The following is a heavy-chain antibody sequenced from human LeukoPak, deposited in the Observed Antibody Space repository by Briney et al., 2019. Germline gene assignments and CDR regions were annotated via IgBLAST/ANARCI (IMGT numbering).Heavy chain of an antibody. J-gene: IGHJ3*02. Sequence: SVKVSCKASGYTFTGYYLHWVRQAPGQGLEWMGGIIPIFGTANYAQKFQGRVTITADKSTSTAYMELSSLRSEDTAVYYCARDPTLDTAMANGGDAFDIWGQGTMVTVSS. V-gene: IGHV1-69*06. CDR2: IIPIFGTA. D-gene: IGHD5-18*01. CDR1: GYTFTGYY. CDR3: ARDPTLDTAMANGGDAFDI.